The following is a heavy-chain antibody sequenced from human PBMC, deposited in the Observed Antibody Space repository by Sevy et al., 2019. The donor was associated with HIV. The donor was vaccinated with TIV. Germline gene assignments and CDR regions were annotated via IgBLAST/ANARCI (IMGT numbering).Heavy chain of an antibody. J-gene: IGHJ4*02. CDR1: GFSVSSNY. CDR2: IYNDGST. D-gene: IGHD6-19*01. CDR3: VRDLAGDFDY. Sequence: GGSLRLSCVASGFSVSSNYMSWVRQAPGKGLEWVSIIYNDGSTKYADSVKGRFTISRDNSKNTLYLQMNSRRAEDTALYYCVRDLAGDFDYWGQGTLVTVSS. V-gene: IGHV3-53*01.